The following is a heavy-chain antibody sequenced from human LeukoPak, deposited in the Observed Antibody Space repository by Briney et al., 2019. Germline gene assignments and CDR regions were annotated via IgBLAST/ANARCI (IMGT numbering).Heavy chain of an antibody. Sequence: ASVRVSCTASGYTFTGYYMHWVRQAPGQGLEWMGWIKPNSGGTNYAQKVQGRVTMTRDTSISTAYMELSRLRSDDTAVYYCARGPLPDNYYDSSGYYFWGQGTLVTVSS. J-gene: IGHJ4*02. D-gene: IGHD3-22*01. V-gene: IGHV1-2*02. CDR2: IKPNSGGT. CDR1: GYTFTGYY. CDR3: ARGPLPDNYYDSSGYYF.